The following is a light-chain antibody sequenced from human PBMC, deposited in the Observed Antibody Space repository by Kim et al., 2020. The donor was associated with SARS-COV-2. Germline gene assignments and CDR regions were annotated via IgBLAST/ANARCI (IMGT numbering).Light chain of an antibody. CDR2: GKN. J-gene: IGLJ1*01. Sequence: SSELTQDPAVSVALGQTVRITCQGDSLRSYYATWYQQKPGQAPILVIYGKNNRPSGIPDRFSGSSSGNTASLTITGTQAGDEADYYCNSRDSNDNPFFFG. CDR1: SLRSYY. V-gene: IGLV3-19*01. CDR3: NSRDSNDNPFF.